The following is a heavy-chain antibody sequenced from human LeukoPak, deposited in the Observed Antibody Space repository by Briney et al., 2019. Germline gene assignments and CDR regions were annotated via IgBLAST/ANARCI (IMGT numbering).Heavy chain of an antibody. Sequence: PSETLSLTCTVSGGSISSGGYYWSWIRQHPGKGLEWIGYIYYSGSTYYNPSLKSRVTISVDTSKNQFSLKLSSVTAADTAVYYCARVYNSNYVLPYYGMDVWGQGTTVTVSS. V-gene: IGHV4-31*03. CDR3: ARVYNSNYVLPYYGMDV. J-gene: IGHJ6*02. D-gene: IGHD4-11*01. CDR2: IYYSGST. CDR1: GGSISSGGYY.